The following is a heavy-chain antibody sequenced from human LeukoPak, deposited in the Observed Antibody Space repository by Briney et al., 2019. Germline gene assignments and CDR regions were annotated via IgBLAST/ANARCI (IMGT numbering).Heavy chain of an antibody. D-gene: IGHD6-19*01. CDR1: GVSISSSSYY. J-gene: IGHJ4*02. CDR2: IYYSGST. CDR3: ARPMYSSGWYNY. Sequence: SETLSLTCTVSGVSISSSSYYWGWIRQPPGKGLEWIGSIYYSGSTFYNPSLKSRVTISVDTSKNQFSLKLSSVTAADTAVYYCARPMYSSGWYNYWGQGTLVTVSS. V-gene: IGHV4-39*01.